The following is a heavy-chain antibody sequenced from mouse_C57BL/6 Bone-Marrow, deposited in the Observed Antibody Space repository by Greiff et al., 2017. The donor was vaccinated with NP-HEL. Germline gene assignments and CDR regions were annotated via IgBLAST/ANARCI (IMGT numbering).Heavy chain of an antibody. CDR2: IHPNSGST. CDR1: GYNFTSYW. V-gene: IGHV1-64*01. D-gene: IGHD1-1*01. J-gene: IGHJ2*01. CDR3: ANPYTTPFFDY. Sequence: VQLQQPGAELVKPGASVKLSCKASGYNFTSYWMHWVKQRPGQGLEWIGMIHPNSGSTNYNEKFKSKATLTVDISSSTAYMQLSSLTSEDSAVYYCANPYTTPFFDYWGQGTTLTVSS.